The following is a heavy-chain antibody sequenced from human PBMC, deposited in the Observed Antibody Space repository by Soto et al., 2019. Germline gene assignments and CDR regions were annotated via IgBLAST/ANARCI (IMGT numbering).Heavy chain of an antibody. CDR1: GYTFTSYG. V-gene: IGHV1-18*01. CDR3: ARVVIGIVVVVAAEKGFDY. J-gene: IGHJ4*02. CDR2: ISAYSGNT. D-gene: IGHD2-15*01. Sequence: ASVKVSCKASGYTFTSYGTSWVRQAPGQGLEWMGWISAYSGNTNYAQKLQGRVTMTTDTSTSTAYMELRSLRSDDTAVYYCARVVIGIVVVVAAEKGFDYWGQGTLVTVSS.